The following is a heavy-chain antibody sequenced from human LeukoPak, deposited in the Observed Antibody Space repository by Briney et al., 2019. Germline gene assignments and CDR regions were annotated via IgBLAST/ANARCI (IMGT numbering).Heavy chain of an antibody. CDR3: ARDWYSSSWYYFDY. CDR2: IDFDGGIT. J-gene: IGHJ4*02. CDR1: GFTFNNYW. D-gene: IGHD6-13*01. Sequence: GGSLRLSCAASGFTFNNYWMHWVRQAPGKGLLWVSRIDFDGGITNYADSVKGRFTISRDNAKNSLYLQMNSLRAEDTAVYYCARDWYSSSWYYFDYWGQGTLVTVSS. V-gene: IGHV3-74*01.